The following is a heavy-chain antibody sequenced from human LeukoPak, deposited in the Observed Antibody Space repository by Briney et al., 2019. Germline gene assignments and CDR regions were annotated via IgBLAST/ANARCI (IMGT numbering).Heavy chain of an antibody. Sequence: GGSLRLSCAASGFTFSNNWMHWVRQAPGKGLVWVSLITSDGGETSYADSVKGRFTISRDNAKNTLYLQMNSPRAEDTAVYYCARGGVTGAWDYWGQGILVTLSS. CDR1: GFTFSNNW. CDR2: ITSDGGET. J-gene: IGHJ4*02. V-gene: IGHV3-74*01. CDR3: ARGGVTGAWDY. D-gene: IGHD1-26*01.